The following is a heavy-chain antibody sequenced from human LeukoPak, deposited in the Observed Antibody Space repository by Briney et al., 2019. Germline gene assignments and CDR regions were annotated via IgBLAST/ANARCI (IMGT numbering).Heavy chain of an antibody. CDR1: GYSISSGYY. Sequence: SETLSLICTVSGYSISSGYYWGWIRQPPGKGLEWIGSIYHSGSTYYNPSLKSRVTMSLDTSKNQFSLKLSSVTAADTAVYYCARDSSGWYHWFDPWGQGTLVTVSS. J-gene: IGHJ5*02. V-gene: IGHV4-38-2*02. D-gene: IGHD6-19*01. CDR3: ARDSSGWYHWFDP. CDR2: IYHSGST.